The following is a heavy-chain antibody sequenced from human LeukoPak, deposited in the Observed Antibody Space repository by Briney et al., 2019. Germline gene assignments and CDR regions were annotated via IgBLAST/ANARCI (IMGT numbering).Heavy chain of an antibody. D-gene: IGHD3-3*01. CDR1: GFTFGSYW. CDR2: IKQDGSEK. Sequence: GGSLRLSCAASGFTFGSYWMSWVRQAPGKGLEWVANIKQDGSEKYYVDSVKGRFTISRDNAKNSLYLQMNSLRAEDTAVYYCARSLYYGDDDNYFDYWGQGTLVIVSS. J-gene: IGHJ4*02. CDR3: ARSLYYGDDDNYFDY. V-gene: IGHV3-7*01.